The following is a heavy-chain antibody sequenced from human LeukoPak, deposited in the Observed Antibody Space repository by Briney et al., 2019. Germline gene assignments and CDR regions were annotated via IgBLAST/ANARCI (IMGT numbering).Heavy chain of an antibody. J-gene: IGHJ4*02. CDR2: MNPNSGNT. D-gene: IGHD3-10*01. V-gene: IGHV1-8*01. CDR3: AVMVRGVIINRDY. Sequence: ASVKVSFKASGYTFTSYDINWVRQATGQGLEWMGWMNPNSGNTGYAQKFQGRVTMTRNTSISTAYMELSSLRSEDTAVYYCAVMVRGVIINRDYWGQGTLVTVSS. CDR1: GYTFTSYD.